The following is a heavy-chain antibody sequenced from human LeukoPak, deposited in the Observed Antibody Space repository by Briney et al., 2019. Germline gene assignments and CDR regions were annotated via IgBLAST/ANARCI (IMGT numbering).Heavy chain of an antibody. V-gene: IGHV1-8*03. Sequence: ASVKVSCKASGYTFTSYDINWVRQATGQGLEWMGWMNPNSGNTGYAQKFQGRVTITRNTSISTAYMELSSLRSEDTAVCYCARAAYCSGGSCRSWFDPWGQGTLVTVSS. D-gene: IGHD2-15*01. CDR3: ARAAYCSGGSCRSWFDP. CDR2: MNPNSGNT. CDR1: GYTFTSYD. J-gene: IGHJ5*02.